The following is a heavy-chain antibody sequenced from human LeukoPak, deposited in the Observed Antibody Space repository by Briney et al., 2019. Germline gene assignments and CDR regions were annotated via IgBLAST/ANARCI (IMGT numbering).Heavy chain of an antibody. CDR1: GFTFSRYA. V-gene: IGHV3-30-3*01. D-gene: IGHD5-12*01. CDR3: AKDRADVVPTMVLDY. Sequence: PGGSLRLSCAASGFTFSRYAMHWVRQAPGKGLEWVAVISYDGSNKYYADSVKGRFTISRDNSKNTLFPQMNSLRAEDMAVYYCAKDRADVVPTMVLDYWGQGILVTVSS. J-gene: IGHJ4*02. CDR2: ISYDGSNK.